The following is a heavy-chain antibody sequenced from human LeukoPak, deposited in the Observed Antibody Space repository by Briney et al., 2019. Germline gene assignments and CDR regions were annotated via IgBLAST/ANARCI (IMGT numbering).Heavy chain of an antibody. D-gene: IGHD1-7*01. CDR3: ARDPRITGATSFDY. V-gene: IGHV1-69*13. CDR2: IIPIFGTA. Sequence: SVKVSCKASGGTFSSYAISWVRQAPGQGLEWMGGIIPIFGTANYAQKFQGRVTITADESTSTAYMELSSLRSEDTAVYYCARDPRITGATSFDYWGQGTLVTVSS. CDR1: GGTFSSYA. J-gene: IGHJ4*02.